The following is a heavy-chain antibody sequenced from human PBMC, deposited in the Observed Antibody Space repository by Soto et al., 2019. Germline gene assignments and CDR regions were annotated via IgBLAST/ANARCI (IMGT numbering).Heavy chain of an antibody. Sequence: XETLSLTCTVSGSSISGFYWSWIRKSAGKGLDWIGRIYATGTTDYNPSLKSRVMMSVDTSKKQFSLKLRSVTAADTAVYYCVRDGTKTLRDWFDPWGQGISVTVSS. J-gene: IGHJ5*02. CDR3: VRDGTKTLRDWFDP. CDR2: IYATGTT. D-gene: IGHD1-1*01. V-gene: IGHV4-4*07. CDR1: GSSISGFY.